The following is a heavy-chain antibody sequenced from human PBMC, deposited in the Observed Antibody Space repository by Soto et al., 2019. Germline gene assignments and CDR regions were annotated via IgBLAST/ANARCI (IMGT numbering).Heavy chain of an antibody. CDR3: ARYFSGGTCNGRIDY. J-gene: IGHJ4*02. CDR1: GGSIDSAGSY. CDR2: IYHGGPT. V-gene: IGHV4-31*11. Sequence: QVQLQESGPGLVRPSQTLSLTCAVSGGSIDSAGSYWSWIRQIPGRGLEWIGHIYHGGPTDYTPSLKSRSTMSVDTSKNQFTLELNSVTAADTAVYYFARYFSGGTCNGRIDYWGQGTLVTVSS. D-gene: IGHD2-15*01.